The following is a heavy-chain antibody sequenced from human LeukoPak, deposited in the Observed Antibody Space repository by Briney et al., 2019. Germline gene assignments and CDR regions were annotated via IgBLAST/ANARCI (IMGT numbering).Heavy chain of an antibody. CDR3: ARVKNDYDFWSGYYPCGMDV. J-gene: IGHJ6*02. CDR1: GLTFSSYS. V-gene: IGHV3-48*02. CDR2: ISSSSSTI. D-gene: IGHD3-3*01. Sequence: PGGSLRLSCAASGLTFSSYSMNWVRQAPGKGLEWVSYISSSSSTIYYADSVKGRFTISRDNAKNSLYLQMNSLRDEDTAVYYCARVKNDYDFWSGYYPCGMDVWGQGTTVTVSS.